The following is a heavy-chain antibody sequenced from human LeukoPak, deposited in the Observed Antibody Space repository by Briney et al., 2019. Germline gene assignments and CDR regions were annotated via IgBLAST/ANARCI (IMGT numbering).Heavy chain of an antibody. V-gene: IGHV4-39*01. Sequence: SETLSLTCTVSGGSISSSSYYWGWIRQPPGKGLEWIGSIYYSGSTYYNPSLKSRVTISVDTSKNQFSLKLSSVTAADTAVYYCASHGPSSGWNWVDLWGQGTLVTVSS. CDR3: ASHGPSSGWNWVDL. D-gene: IGHD6-19*01. J-gene: IGHJ4*02. CDR1: GGSISSSSYY. CDR2: IYYSGST.